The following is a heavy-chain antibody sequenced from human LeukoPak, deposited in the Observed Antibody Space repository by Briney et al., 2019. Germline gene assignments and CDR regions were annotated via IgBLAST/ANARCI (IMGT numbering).Heavy chain of an antibody. J-gene: IGHJ4*02. CDR2: IKQDGSEK. CDR1: GFTFNFYG. D-gene: IGHD3-10*01. V-gene: IGHV3-7*01. Sequence: GTSLRLSCVGSGFTFNFYGMHWVRQAPGKGLEWVANIKQDGSEKYYVDSVKGRFTISRDNAKNSLHLQMNTLRAEDTAVYYCAKAGYGSGSSSFDQWGQGTLVTVSS. CDR3: AKAGYGSGSSSFDQ.